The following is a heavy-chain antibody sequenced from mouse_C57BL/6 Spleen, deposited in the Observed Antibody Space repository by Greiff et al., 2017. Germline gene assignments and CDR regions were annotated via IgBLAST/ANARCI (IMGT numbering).Heavy chain of an antibody. CDR2: ISYDGSN. V-gene: IGHV3-6*01. CDR1: GYSITSGYY. J-gene: IGHJ1*03. Sequence: ESGPGLVKPSQSLSLTCSVTGYSITSGYYWNWIRQFPGNKLEWMGYISYDGSNNSNPSLKNRISFTRDTSKNPFFLKLNSVTAEDTATYYCAREGDGYYFAYWYFDVWGTGTTVTVSS. D-gene: IGHD2-3*01. CDR3: AREGDGYYFAYWYFDV.